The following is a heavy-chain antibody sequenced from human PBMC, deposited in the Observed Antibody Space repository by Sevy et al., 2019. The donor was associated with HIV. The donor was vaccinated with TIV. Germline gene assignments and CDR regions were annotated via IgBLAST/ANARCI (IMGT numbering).Heavy chain of an antibody. CDR3: TTDRYYDSSGHWGAFDI. CDR1: GFTFSNAW. V-gene: IGHV3-15*01. CDR2: IKSKTDGGTT. D-gene: IGHD3-22*01. Sequence: GGSLRLSCAASGFTFSNAWMSWVRQAPGKGLEWVGRIKSKTDGGTTDYAAPVKGRFTISRDDSKNTRYLQMNSLKTEETAGYYCTTDRYYDSSGHWGAFDIWGQGTMVTVSS. J-gene: IGHJ3*02.